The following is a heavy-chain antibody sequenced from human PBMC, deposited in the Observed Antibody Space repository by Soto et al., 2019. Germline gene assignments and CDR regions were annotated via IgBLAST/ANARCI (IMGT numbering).Heavy chain of an antibody. V-gene: IGHV3-11*05. CDR2: ISSSSSNT. D-gene: IGHD3-3*02. CDR1: GFTFSDYY. Sequence: QVQLVESGGGLVKPGGSLRLSCAASGFTFSDYYMSWIRQAPGKGLEWVSYISSSSSNTKYADSVKGRFTISRDNAKNSLYRQMNSLRAEATAVYYCSSEGPQAISWGQGTLVPVSS. J-gene: IGHJ5*02. CDR3: SSEGPQAIS.